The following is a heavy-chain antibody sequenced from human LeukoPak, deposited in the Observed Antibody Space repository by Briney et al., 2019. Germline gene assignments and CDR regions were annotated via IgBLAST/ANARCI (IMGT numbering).Heavy chain of an antibody. Sequence: ASVKVSCKVSGYTLTELSMHWVRQAPGKGLEWMGGFDPEDGETIYAQKFQGRVTMTEDTSTDTAYMELSSLRSEDTAVYCCATDYKVSYYYGMDVWGQGTTVTVSS. CDR2: FDPEDGET. J-gene: IGHJ6*02. CDR3: ATDYKVSYYYGMDV. V-gene: IGHV1-24*01. CDR1: GYTLTELS. D-gene: IGHD3-10*01.